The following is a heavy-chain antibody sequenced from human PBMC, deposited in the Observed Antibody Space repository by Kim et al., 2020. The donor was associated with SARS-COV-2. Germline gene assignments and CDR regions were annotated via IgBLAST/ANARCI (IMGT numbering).Heavy chain of an antibody. Sequence: SETLSLTCTVSGGSISSSSYYWGWIRQPPGKGLEWIGSIYYSGSTYYNPSLKSRVTISVDTSKNQFSLKLSSVTAADTAVYYCARHAGSGSYYIAPDYWGQGTLVTVSS. CDR2: IYYSGST. J-gene: IGHJ4*02. D-gene: IGHD3-10*01. CDR3: ARHAGSGSYYIAPDY. CDR1: GGSISSSSYY. V-gene: IGHV4-39*01.